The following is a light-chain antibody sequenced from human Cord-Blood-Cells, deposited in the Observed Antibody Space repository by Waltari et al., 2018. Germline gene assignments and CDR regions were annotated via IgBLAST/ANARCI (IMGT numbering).Light chain of an antibody. J-gene: IGLJ2*01. Sequence: SSELTQDPAVSVALGQTVRIPCQGDSLRSYYARWYQQKPGQAPVLVSYGKNNRPSGIPDRFSGSSSGNTGSLTITGAQAEDEADYYCNSRDSSGNHVVFGGGTKLTVL. CDR3: NSRDSSGNHVV. CDR2: GKN. V-gene: IGLV3-19*01. CDR1: SLRSYY.